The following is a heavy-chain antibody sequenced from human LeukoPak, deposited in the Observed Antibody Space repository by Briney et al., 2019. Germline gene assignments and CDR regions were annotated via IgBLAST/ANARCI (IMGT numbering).Heavy chain of an antibody. CDR3: AKPSKGIWFGELLSSDYFDY. D-gene: IGHD3-10*01. V-gene: IGHV3-30*18. J-gene: IGHJ4*02. CDR2: ISYDGSNK. CDR1: GFTFGSYA. Sequence: GGSLRLSCATSGFTFGSYAMTWVRQAPGKGLEWVAVISYDGSNKYYADSVKGRFTISRDNSKNTLYLQMNSLRAEDTAVYYCAKPSKGIWFGELLSSDYFDYWGQGTLVTVSS.